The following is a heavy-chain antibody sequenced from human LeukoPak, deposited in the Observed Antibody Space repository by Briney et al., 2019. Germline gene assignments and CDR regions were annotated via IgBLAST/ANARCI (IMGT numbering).Heavy chain of an antibody. CDR3: AKTHDYGDWYWYFDL. D-gene: IGHD4-17*01. J-gene: IGHJ2*01. CDR1: GFTFSSYA. V-gene: IGHV3-23*01. Sequence: GGSLRLSCAASGFTFSSYAMSWVRQAPGKGLEWVSAISGGGGSTYYADSVKGRFTISRDNSKNTLYLQMNSLRAEDTAVYYCAKTHDYGDWYWYFDLWGRGTLVTVSS. CDR2: ISGGGGST.